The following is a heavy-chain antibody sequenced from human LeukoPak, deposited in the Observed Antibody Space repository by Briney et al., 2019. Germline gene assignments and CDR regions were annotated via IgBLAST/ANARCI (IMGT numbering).Heavy chain of an antibody. J-gene: IGHJ4*02. CDR3: ARARPGSYRFDY. CDR1: GYTFTLYL. CDR2: INAGNDNT. V-gene: IGHV1-3*01. Sequence: ASVKVSCKASGYTFTLYLMHWVRQAPGQGLEWMGWINAGNDNTKYSQNFQGRVTISRDTSASTAYMELSSLRSDDTAVYYCARARPGSYRFDYWGQGTLVTVSS. D-gene: IGHD1-26*01.